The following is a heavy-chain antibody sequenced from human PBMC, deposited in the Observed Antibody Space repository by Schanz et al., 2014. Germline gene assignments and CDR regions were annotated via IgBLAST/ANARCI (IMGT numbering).Heavy chain of an antibody. CDR1: GYTFTSYG. V-gene: IGHV1-3*04. CDR3: ARDRRRYCSTASCLHDNWFDP. D-gene: IGHD2-2*01. CDR2: INTASGNT. Sequence: QVQLVQSGAEVKKPGASVKVSCKASGYTFTSYGINWVRQAPGRRLEWMGWINTASGNTRYSEAFQGRVTMTRDTSATTAYMELSSLTSEDTAVYYCARDRRRYCSTASCLHDNWFDPWGQGTLVIVSS. J-gene: IGHJ5*02.